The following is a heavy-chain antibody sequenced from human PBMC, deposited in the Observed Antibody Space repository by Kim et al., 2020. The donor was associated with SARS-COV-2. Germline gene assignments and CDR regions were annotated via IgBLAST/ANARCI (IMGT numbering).Heavy chain of an antibody. J-gene: IGHJ6*02. Sequence: SVKVSCKASGGTFSSYAISWVRQAPGQGLEWMGGIIPIFGTANYAQKFQGRVTITADESTSTAYMELSSLRSEDTAVYYCARVGYYDFWSGTGPYYYYYYGMDVWGQGTTVTVSS. CDR2: IIPIFGTA. CDR1: GGTFSSYA. V-gene: IGHV1-69*13. CDR3: ARVGYYDFWSGTGPYYYYYYGMDV. D-gene: IGHD3-3*01.